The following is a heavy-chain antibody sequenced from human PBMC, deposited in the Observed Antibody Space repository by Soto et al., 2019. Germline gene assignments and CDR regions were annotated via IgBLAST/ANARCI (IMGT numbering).Heavy chain of an antibody. CDR3: ARYPPPYDSRGNWFDP. D-gene: IGHD3-22*01. CDR1: GGSISSGDYY. CDR2: IYYSGST. J-gene: IGHJ5*02. Sequence: SEPLSLTCTVSGGSISSGDYYWSWIRQPPGKGLEWIGYIYYSGSTYYNPSLKSRVTISVDTSKNQFSLKLSSVTAADTAVYYCARYPPPYDSRGNWFDPWGQGTLVTVSS. V-gene: IGHV4-30-4*01.